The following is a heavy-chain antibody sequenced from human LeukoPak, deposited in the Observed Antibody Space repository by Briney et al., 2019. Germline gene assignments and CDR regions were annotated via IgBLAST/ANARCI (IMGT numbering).Heavy chain of an antibody. J-gene: IGHJ6*02. Sequence: ASVKVSCKASGYTFTSYGISWVRQAPGQGLEWMGWISAYNGNTNYAQKLQGRVTMTTDISTSTAYMELRSLRSDDTAVYYCARVKERYYYYGMDVWGQGTTVTVSS. CDR2: ISAYNGNT. CDR3: ARVKERYYYYGMDV. V-gene: IGHV1-18*01. CDR1: GYTFTSYG.